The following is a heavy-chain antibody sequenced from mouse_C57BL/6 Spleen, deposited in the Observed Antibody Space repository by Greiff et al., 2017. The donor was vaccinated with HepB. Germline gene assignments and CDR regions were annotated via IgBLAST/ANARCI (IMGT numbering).Heavy chain of an antibody. CDR1: GFTFSDYG. D-gene: IGHD1-1*01. Sequence: DVKLVESGGGLVKPGGSLKLSCAASGFTFSDYGMHWVRQAPEKGLEWVAYISSGSSTIYYADTVKGRFTISRDNAKNTLFLQMTSLRSEDTAMYYCEPYYYGSSYGFAYWGQGTLVTVSA. V-gene: IGHV5-17*01. J-gene: IGHJ3*01. CDR3: EPYYYGSSYGFAY. CDR2: ISSGSSTI.